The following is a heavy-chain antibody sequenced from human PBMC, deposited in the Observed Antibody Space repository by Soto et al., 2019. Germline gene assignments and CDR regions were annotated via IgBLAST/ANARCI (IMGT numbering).Heavy chain of an antibody. Sequence: QVQLVESGGGVVQPGRSLRLSCAASGFNVSSYGMHWVRQAPGKGLEWVAVISYDGSNKYYADSVKGRFTISRDNSKNKLYLQVKSLRSEDTAVYYCAISRWAARPKDAYYYYGMDVWGQGTTVTVSS. D-gene: IGHD6-6*01. CDR2: ISYDGSNK. CDR3: AISRWAARPKDAYYYYGMDV. V-gene: IGHV3-30*03. CDR1: GFNVSSYG. J-gene: IGHJ6*02.